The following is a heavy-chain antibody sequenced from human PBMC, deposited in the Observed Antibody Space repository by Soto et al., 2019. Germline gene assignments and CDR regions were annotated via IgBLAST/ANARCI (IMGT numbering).Heavy chain of an antibody. CDR3: SREVQPVFRREYDY. CDR1: GFTFISHT. CDR2: ISGSGSP. V-gene: IGHV3-21*04. Sequence: EVQLVESGGGLVKPGGSRRLSCAVAGFTFISHTLNWVRQAPGKGLEWVSSISGSGSPYYADSVKGRFTISRDNAENSLYLQMSSLRAEDTAVYYCSREVQPVFRREYDYWGQGTLVTVSS. J-gene: IGHJ4*02.